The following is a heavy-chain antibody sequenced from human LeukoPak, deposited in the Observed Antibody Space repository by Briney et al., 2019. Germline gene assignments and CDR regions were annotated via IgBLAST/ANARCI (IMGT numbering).Heavy chain of an antibody. J-gene: IGHJ4*02. V-gene: IGHV1-69*13. CDR2: IIPFIGTP. Sequence: ASVKVSCKASGGTFSRYPISWVRQAPGQGLEWMGGIIPFIGTPTYAPKFQGRVTITADESTSTAYMELSSLRSEDTAVYYCARGIGRYYDSSGYYYYFDYWGQGTLVTVSS. CDR1: GGTFSRYP. D-gene: IGHD3-22*01. CDR3: ARGIGRYYDSSGYYYYFDY.